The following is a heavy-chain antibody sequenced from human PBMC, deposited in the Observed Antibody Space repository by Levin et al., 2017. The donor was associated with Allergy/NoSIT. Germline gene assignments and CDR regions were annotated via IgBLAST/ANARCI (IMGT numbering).Heavy chain of an antibody. J-gene: IGHJ4*02. Sequence: GESLKISCAASGFTFSSYAMHWVRQAPGKGLEWVAVISYDGSNKYYADSVKGRFTISRDNSKNTLYLQMNSLRAEDTAVYYCARDGRDNWNDLDYWGQGTLVTVSS. CDR2: ISYDGSNK. D-gene: IGHD1-1*01. V-gene: IGHV3-30*04. CDR3: ARDGRDNWNDLDY. CDR1: GFTFSSYA.